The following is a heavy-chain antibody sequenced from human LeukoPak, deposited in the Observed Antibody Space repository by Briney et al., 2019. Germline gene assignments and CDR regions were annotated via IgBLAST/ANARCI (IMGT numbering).Heavy chain of an antibody. J-gene: IGHJ6*02. V-gene: IGHV4-39*01. CDR1: GGSISSSTYY. D-gene: IGHD4/OR15-4a*01. CDR3: ARHEANTMYYHHGMDV. CDR2: IYDSGTT. Sequence: SETLSLTCTVSGGSISSSTYYWGWIRQPPGKGLEWIGAIYDSGTTYYNPSLKSRVTISVDTSKNQFSLKLTSVTAADTAVYYCARHEANTMYYHHGMDVCGQGTTVTVSS.